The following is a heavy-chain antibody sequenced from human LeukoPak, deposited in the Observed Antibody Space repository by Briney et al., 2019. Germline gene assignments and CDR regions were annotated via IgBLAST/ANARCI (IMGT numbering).Heavy chain of an antibody. D-gene: IGHD6-13*01. J-gene: IGHJ4*02. CDR3: ARGRSSSWYDLYYFDY. Sequence: GGSLRPSCAASGFTFSDYYMSWIRRAPGKGLEWVSYISSSGSTIYYADPVKGRFTISRDNAKNSLYLQMNSLRAEDTAVYYCARGRSSSWYDLYYFDYWGQGTLVTVSS. CDR1: GFTFSDYY. CDR2: ISSSGSTI. V-gene: IGHV3-11*01.